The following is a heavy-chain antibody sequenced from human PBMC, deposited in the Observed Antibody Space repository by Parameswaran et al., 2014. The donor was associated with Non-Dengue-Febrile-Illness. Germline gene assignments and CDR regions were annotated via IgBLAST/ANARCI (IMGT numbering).Heavy chain of an antibody. D-gene: IGHD2-2*02. Sequence: RWIRQPPGKGLEWIGYIYYSGSTNYNPSLKSRVTISVDTSKNQFSLKLSSVTAADTAVYYCARSCSSTSCYTDHDAFDIWGQGTMVPSPQ. CDR3: ARSCSSTSCYTDHDAFDI. CDR2: IYYSGST. J-gene: IGHJ3*02. V-gene: IGHV4-59*08.